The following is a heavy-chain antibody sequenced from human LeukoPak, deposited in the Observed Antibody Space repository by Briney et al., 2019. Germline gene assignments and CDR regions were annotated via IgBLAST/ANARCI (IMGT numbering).Heavy chain of an antibody. Sequence: QPGRSLRLSCAASGFTFSSYGMHWVRQAPGKGLDWVAVISNDGSKKYYADSVKGRFTISRDNSKNTLSLQVSSLRTEDTAVYYCAKDRYSYAFEYSDSWGQGTLVTVSS. CDR1: GFTFSSYG. J-gene: IGHJ4*02. CDR2: ISNDGSKK. V-gene: IGHV3-30*18. CDR3: AKDRYSYAFEYSDS. D-gene: IGHD5-18*01.